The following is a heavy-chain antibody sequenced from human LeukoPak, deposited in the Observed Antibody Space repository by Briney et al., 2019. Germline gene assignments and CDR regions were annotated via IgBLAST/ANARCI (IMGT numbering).Heavy chain of an antibody. CDR2: ISESGGST. V-gene: IGHV3-23*01. CDR3: ATRWTYDY. D-gene: IGHD3/OR15-3a*01. J-gene: IGHJ4*02. CDR1: GLTFSSYA. Sequence: GGSLRLSCAASGLTFSSYAMSWVRQAPGKGLEWVSAISESGGSTYYADSVKRRFTISRDNSKNTLSLQMNSLRAEDTAVYYCATRWTYDYWGQGTLVTVSS.